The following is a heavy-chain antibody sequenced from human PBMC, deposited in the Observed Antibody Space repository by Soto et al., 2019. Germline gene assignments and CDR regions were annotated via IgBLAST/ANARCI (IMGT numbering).Heavy chain of an antibody. CDR3: TRAGGSNTAHDY. J-gene: IGHJ4*02. V-gene: IGHV3-74*01. CDR1: GFTFSNYW. Sequence: EVQLVDSGGGLVEPGGSLRLSCAASGFTFSNYWMHWVRQAPGKGLVWVSRITRDGSSTTYADSVTSRFTISRDNAKSTLYLQMNSLRAEDTAVDYCTRAGGSNTAHDYWGQGSLVTVSA. D-gene: IGHD2-2*01. CDR2: ITRDGSST.